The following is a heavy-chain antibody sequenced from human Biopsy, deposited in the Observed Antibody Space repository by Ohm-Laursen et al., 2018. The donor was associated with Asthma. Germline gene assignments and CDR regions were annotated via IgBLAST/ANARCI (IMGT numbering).Heavy chain of an antibody. V-gene: IGHV4-39*01. CDR1: GGSMSSSSYS. Sequence: GTLSLTCTVSGGSMSSSSYSWGWIRQPPGKGLEWIGSISYTGNTDIPSLRRRVTLSVDNSKNNFSRKLTSVTAADTAVFYCARHWNWGSFFDYWGQGMLVTVSS. CDR2: ISYTGNT. D-gene: IGHD7-27*01. J-gene: IGHJ4*02. CDR3: ARHWNWGSFFDY.